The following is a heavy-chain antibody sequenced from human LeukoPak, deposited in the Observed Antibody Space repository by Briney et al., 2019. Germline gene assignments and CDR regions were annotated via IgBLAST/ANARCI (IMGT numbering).Heavy chain of an antibody. J-gene: IGHJ2*01. CDR2: MYYSGST. D-gene: IGHD5-12*01. CDR1: GDSISSYY. CDR3: ARGPGYGGRQYWYFDL. V-gene: IGHV4-59*01. Sequence: SETLSLTRTVSGDSISSYYWSWIRQPPGKGLEWIGYMYYSGSTNYNPSLKSRVTISGDTSKNQFYLKLTSVTAAGTAVYYCARGPGYGGRQYWYFDLWGRGTLVTVSS.